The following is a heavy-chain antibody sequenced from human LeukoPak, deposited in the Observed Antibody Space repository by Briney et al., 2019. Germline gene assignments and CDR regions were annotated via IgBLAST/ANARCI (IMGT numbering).Heavy chain of an antibody. D-gene: IGHD5-18*01. V-gene: IGHV1-69*01. J-gene: IGHJ4*02. CDR3: AREDTAMVLVDY. CDR1: GGTFSSYA. CDR2: IIPIFGTA. Sequence: SVKVSCKASGGTFSSYAISWVRQTPGQGLEWMGGIIPIFGTANYAQNFQGRVTITADESTSTAYMELSSLRSEDTAVYYCAREDTAMVLVDYWGQGTLVTVSS.